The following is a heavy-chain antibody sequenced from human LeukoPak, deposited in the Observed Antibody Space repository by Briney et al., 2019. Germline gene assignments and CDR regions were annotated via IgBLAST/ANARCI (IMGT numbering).Heavy chain of an antibody. V-gene: IGHV3-66*01. J-gene: IGHJ3*02. CDR2: IYSGGST. Sequence: GGSLRLSCAASGFTVSSNYMSWVRQAPGKGLEWVSGIYSGGSTYYADSVKGRFTISRDTSKNTLYLHMNSLRAEDTATYYCARYCGGDCYLNRDALDIWGQGTMVTVSS. CDR1: GFTVSSNY. CDR3: ARYCGGDCYLNRDALDI. D-gene: IGHD2-21*02.